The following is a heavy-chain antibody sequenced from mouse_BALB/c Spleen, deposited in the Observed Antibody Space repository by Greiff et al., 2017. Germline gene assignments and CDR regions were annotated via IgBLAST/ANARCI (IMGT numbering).Heavy chain of an antibody. V-gene: IGHV1-18*01. Sequence: VHVKQSGPELVKPGASVKIPCKASGYTFTDYNMDWVKQSHGKSLEWIGDINPNNGGTIYNQKFKGKATLTVDKSSSTAYMELRSLTSEDTAVYYCARFSYGSSLYWYFDVWGAGTTVTVSS. J-gene: IGHJ1*01. CDR3: ARFSYGSSLYWYFDV. CDR1: GYTFTDYN. D-gene: IGHD1-1*01. CDR2: INPNNGGT.